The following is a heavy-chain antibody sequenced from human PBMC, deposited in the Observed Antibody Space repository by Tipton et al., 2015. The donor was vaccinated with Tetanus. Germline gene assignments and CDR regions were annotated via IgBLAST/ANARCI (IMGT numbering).Heavy chain of an antibody. CDR1: GGSISSYY. CDR3: ARMQRYGMDV. Sequence: TLSLTCTVPGGSISSYYWSWIRQPPGKGLEWIGYIYYSGSTNYNPSLKSRVTISVDTSKNQFSLKLSSVTAADTAVYYCARMQRYGMDVWGQGTTVTVSS. CDR2: IYYSGST. V-gene: IGHV4-59*07. D-gene: IGHD6-25*01. J-gene: IGHJ6*02.